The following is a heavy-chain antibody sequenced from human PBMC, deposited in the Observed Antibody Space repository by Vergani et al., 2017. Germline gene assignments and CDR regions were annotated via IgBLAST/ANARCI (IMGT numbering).Heavy chain of an antibody. CDR1: GFTFSNAW. Sequence: EVQLMESGGGLVKPGGSLRLSCAASGFTFSNAWMSWVRQAPGKGLEWVARIKSKSDGGTTNYAAPVTGRFTISRDDSKNTLYLEMYSLITEDTAVYYCARVPGNCSGDSCYHRXFDPWGQGTLVTVSS. V-gene: IGHV3-15*01. CDR2: IKSKSDGGTT. D-gene: IGHD2-15*01. J-gene: IGHJ5*02. CDR3: ARVPGNCSGDSCYHRXFDP.